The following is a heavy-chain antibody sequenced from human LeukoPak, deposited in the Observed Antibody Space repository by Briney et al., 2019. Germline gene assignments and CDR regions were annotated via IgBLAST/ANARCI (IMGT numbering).Heavy chain of an antibody. Sequence: SETLSLTCTVSGGSISSHYWSWIRQPPGKGLEWIGYIYYSGSTNYNPSLKSRVTISVDTSKNQFSLKLSSVTAADTAVYYCARVSLEDGDANFDYWGQGTLVTVSS. D-gene: IGHD4-17*01. CDR3: ARVSLEDGDANFDY. CDR2: IYYSGST. J-gene: IGHJ4*02. V-gene: IGHV4-59*11. CDR1: GGSISSHY.